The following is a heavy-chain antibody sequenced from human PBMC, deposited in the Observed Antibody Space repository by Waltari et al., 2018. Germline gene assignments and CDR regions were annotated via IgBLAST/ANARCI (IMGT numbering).Heavy chain of an antibody. V-gene: IGHV4-34*01. CDR2: INHSGST. D-gene: IGHD5-18*01. CDR1: GGSFSGSY. Sequence: VQLQQWGAGLLKPSETLSLTCAVYGGSFSGSYWSWTRQPPGKGLEWIGEINHSGSTNYNPSLKSRVTISVDTSKNQFSLKLSSVTAADTAVYYCARDPHLGVSTAMGNWFDPWGQGTLVTVSS. CDR3: ARDPHLGVSTAMGNWFDP. J-gene: IGHJ5*02.